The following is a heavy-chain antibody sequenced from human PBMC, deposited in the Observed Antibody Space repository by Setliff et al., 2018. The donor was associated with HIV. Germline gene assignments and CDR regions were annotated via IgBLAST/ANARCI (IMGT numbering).Heavy chain of an antibody. D-gene: IGHD2-2*01. CDR2: IYTSG. CDR3: ARSLYGIVVLPAGALDF. Sequence: SETLSLTCAVSGGSINSRDYYWSWFRRPAGQGLEWIGHIYTSGTTNSESTYYNPSLKSRVTISIDTSDNHFSLFLSSVTAADTAVYFCARSLYGIVVLPAGALDFWGPGTLVTVSS. CDR1: GGSINSRDYY. J-gene: IGHJ4*02. V-gene: IGHV4-61*09.